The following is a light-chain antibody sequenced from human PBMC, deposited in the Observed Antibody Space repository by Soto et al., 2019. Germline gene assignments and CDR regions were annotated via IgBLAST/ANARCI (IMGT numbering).Light chain of an antibody. J-gene: IGLJ1*01. CDR3: CSFKGISTSLFV. CDR1: SRDIGTSNL. CDR2: EVT. Sequence: QSVLTQPASVSGSPGQSITISCTGTSRDIGTSNLVSWYQQYPGKAPKLMIYEVTKRPSGISYRFSGSKSGNTASLTISGLQPEDEADYYCCSFKGISTSLFVFGTGTKVTVL. V-gene: IGLV2-23*02.